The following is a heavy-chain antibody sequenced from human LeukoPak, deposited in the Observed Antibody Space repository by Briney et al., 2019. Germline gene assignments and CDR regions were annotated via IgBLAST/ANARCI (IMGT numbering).Heavy chain of an antibody. V-gene: IGHV3-66*02. D-gene: IGHD1-14*01. CDR1: GFTVSSNY. CDR2: IYSGGST. CDR3: AKVYYRDAFDI. J-gene: IGHJ3*02. Sequence: GGSLRLSCAASGFTVSSNYMSWVRQAPGKGLEWVSVIYSGGSTYYADSVKGRFTISRDNSKNTLYLQMNSLRSEDTAVYYCAKVYYRDAFDIWGQGTMVTVSS.